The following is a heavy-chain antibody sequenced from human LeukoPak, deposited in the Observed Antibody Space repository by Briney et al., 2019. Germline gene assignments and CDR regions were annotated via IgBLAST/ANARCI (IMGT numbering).Heavy chain of an antibody. D-gene: IGHD3-22*01. CDR2: IYYSGST. CDR1: GGSISSYY. V-gene: IGHV4-59*01. J-gene: IGHJ4*02. CDR3: ARGISSGYYFDY. Sequence: SETLSLTCTVSGGSISSYYWSWIRQPPGKGLEWIGYIYYSGSTNYNPSLKSRVTISVDTSKNQFSLKLSSVAAADTAVYYCARGISSGYYFDYWGQGTLVTVSS.